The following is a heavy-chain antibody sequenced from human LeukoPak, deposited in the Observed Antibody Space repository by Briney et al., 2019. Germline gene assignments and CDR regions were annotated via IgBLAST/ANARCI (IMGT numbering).Heavy chain of an antibody. CDR3: ACLRGPSDY. J-gene: IGHJ4*02. CDR2: ISGSGDTT. D-gene: IGHD4-17*01. V-gene: IGHV3-23*01. Sequence: GGSLRLSCAASGFTFSNYAMSWVRQPPGKGLEWVSLISGSGDTTYYADSVRGRFTISRDNTENSLYLQMDSLTADDTAVYFCACLRGPSDYWGQGTLVTVSS. CDR1: GFTFSNYA.